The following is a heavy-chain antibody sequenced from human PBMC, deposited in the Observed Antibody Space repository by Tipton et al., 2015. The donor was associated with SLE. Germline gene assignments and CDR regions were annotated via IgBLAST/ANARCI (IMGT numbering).Heavy chain of an antibody. J-gene: IGHJ4*02. CDR3: ARSYYGSRHYYTHADH. V-gene: IGHV1-18*01. CDR1: GYTFTSYG. Sequence: QLVQSGAEVKKPGASVKVSCKASGYTFTSYGISWVRQAPGQRLEWMGWISPYNGNTDSAQNLQGRVTMTADTSTTTAYMELRSLRSDDTAVYYCARSYYGSRHYYTHADHWGQRTQVTVSS. CDR2: ISPYNGNT. D-gene: IGHD3-10*01.